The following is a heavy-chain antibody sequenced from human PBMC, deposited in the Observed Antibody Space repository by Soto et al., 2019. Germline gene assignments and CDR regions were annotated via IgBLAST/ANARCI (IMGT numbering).Heavy chain of an antibody. CDR1: GYTFTSYY. V-gene: IGHV1-46*01. J-gene: IGHJ6*02. Sequence: ASVKVSCKASGYTFTSYYMHWVRQAPGQGLKRMGIINPSGGSTSYAQKFQGRVTMTRDTSTSTVYMELSSLRSEDTAVYYCARDVELLGIGFYYYYGMDVWGQGTTVTVSS. D-gene: IGHD7-27*01. CDR2: INPSGGST. CDR3: ARDVELLGIGFYYYYGMDV.